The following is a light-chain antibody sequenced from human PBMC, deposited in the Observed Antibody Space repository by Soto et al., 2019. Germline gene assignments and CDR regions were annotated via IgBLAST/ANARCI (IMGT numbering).Light chain of an antibody. Sequence: DIHMTQSPSSLSASVGDRVTITCRASQNVGTYVHWYQQKPGTGPKLLIYVSSSLQSGVPSRFSGNGAGTDFTLTISSLQPEDFAIYFGQQTDSFPHTFGRGTRLE. CDR2: VSS. CDR1: QNVGTY. J-gene: IGKJ2*01. CDR3: QQTDSFPHT. V-gene: IGKV1-39*01.